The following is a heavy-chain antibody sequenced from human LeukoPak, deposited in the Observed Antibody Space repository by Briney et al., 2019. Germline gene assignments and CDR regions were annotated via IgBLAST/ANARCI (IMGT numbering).Heavy chain of an antibody. CDR3: ARGVSYYDSSGYLPRKNDAFDI. V-gene: IGHV1-69*01. J-gene: IGHJ3*02. CDR1: GGTFSSYA. D-gene: IGHD3-22*01. Sequence: SVKVSCKASGGTFSSYAISWVRQAPGQGLEWMGGSIPIFGTANYAQKFQGRVTITADESTSTAYMELSSLRSEDTAVYYCARGVSYYDSSGYLPRKNDAFDIWGQGTMVTVSS. CDR2: SIPIFGTA.